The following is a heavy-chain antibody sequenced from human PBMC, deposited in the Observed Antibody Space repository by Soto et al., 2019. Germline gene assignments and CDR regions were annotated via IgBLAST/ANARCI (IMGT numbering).Heavy chain of an antibody. CDR2: INPDNGNT. Sequence: GASVKVSCKAYGYTFTRYTMNWVRQAPGQGLEWMGWINPDNGNTKSSQKFQDRVIITRDTSASTAYMDLSSLRSEDTAVYYCARGIATGQLDPWGQGTLVTVSS. CDR3: ARGIATGQLDP. CDR1: GYTFTRYT. V-gene: IGHV1-3*01. J-gene: IGHJ5*02. D-gene: IGHD2-15*01.